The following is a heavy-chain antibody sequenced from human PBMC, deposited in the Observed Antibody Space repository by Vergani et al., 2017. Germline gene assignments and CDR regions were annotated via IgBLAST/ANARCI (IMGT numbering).Heavy chain of an antibody. CDR3: AKEGIAVAGGADY. J-gene: IGHJ4*02. CDR1: GFTFSSYA. CDR2: ISGSGGST. V-gene: IGHV3-23*01. D-gene: IGHD6-19*01. Sequence: EVQLLESGGGLVQPGGSLRLSCAASGFTFSSYAMSWVRQAPGKGLEWVSDISGSGGSTYYADSVKGRFTSSRDNSKKTLYLQMNSLRAEETAVYYCAKEGIAVAGGADYWGQGTLVTVSS.